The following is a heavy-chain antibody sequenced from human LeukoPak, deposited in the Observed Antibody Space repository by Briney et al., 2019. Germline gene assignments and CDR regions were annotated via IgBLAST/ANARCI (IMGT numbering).Heavy chain of an antibody. CDR3: ARSEYLGVRDAFDI. CDR2: ISAGNGNT. CDR1: GYTFTSYG. J-gene: IGHJ3*02. D-gene: IGHD3-16*01. Sequence: ASVKVSCKASGYTFTSYGISWVRQAPGQGLEWMGWISAGNGNTKYSQKFQGRVTITRDTSASTAYMELSSLRSEDTAVYYCARSEYLGVRDAFDIWGQGTMVTVSS. V-gene: IGHV1-18*01.